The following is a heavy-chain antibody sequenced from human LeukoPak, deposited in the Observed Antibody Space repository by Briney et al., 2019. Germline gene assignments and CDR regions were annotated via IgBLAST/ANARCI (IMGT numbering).Heavy chain of an antibody. CDR2: IYTSGST. CDR3: ARHDPIITGTPFDY. J-gene: IGHJ4*02. CDR1: GGSISSYY. D-gene: IGHD1-7*01. Sequence: SETLSLTCTVSGGSISSYYWSWIRQPPGKGLEWIGYIYTSGSTNYNPSLKSRVTISVDTSKNQFSLKLSSVTAADTAVYYCARHDPIITGTPFDYWGQGTLVTVSS. V-gene: IGHV4-4*09.